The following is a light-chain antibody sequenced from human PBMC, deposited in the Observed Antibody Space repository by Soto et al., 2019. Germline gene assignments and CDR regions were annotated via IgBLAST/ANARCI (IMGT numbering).Light chain of an antibody. V-gene: IGLV2-14*01. CDR2: EVS. Sequence: QSVLTQPASVSGSPGQSITISGTGTSSDVGAYNYVSWYQQQSGKAPKLMIHEVSNRPSGVSNRFSGSKSGNTASLTISGLQAEDEADYYCSSYTTSRAYVFGIGTKVTVL. CDR1: SSDVGAYNY. CDR3: SSYTTSRAYV. J-gene: IGLJ1*01.